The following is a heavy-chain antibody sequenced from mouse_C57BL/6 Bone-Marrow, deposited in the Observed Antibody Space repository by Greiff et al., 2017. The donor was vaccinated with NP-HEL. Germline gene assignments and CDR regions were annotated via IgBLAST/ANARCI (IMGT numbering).Heavy chain of an antibody. Sequence: QVQLQQPGAELVKPGASVKMSCKASGYTFTSYWITWVKQRPGQGLEWIGDIYPGSGSTNYNEKFKSKATLTVDKSSSTAYMQLSSLTSEDSAVYYCARHYYGSSYYYAMDYWGQGTSVTVSS. CDR1: GYTFTSYW. J-gene: IGHJ4*01. D-gene: IGHD1-1*01. V-gene: IGHV1-55*01. CDR2: IYPGSGST. CDR3: ARHYYGSSYYYAMDY.